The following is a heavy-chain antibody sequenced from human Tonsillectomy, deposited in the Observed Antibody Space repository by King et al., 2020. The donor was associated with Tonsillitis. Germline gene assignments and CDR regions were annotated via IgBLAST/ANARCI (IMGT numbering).Heavy chain of an antibody. CDR1: GFTFSSYA. D-gene: IGHD2/OR15-2a*01. Sequence: VQLVESGGGVVQPGGSLRLSCAASGFTFSSYAMHWVRQAPGKGLEWVSLITYDGGNTYYGDSVKGRFTISRDDSQNTLYLQMNSLRPEDTAVYYCAKEITGYYLRDWGQGTLVTVSS. J-gene: IGHJ4*02. CDR3: AKEITGYYLRD. CDR2: ITYDGGNT. V-gene: IGHV3-30*02.